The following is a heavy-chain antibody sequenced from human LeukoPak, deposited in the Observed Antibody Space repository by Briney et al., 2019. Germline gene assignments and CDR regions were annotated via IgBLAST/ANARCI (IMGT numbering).Heavy chain of an antibody. V-gene: IGHV3-73*01. CDR1: GFTFSGSA. CDR2: IRSKANNYAT. CDR3: ARRSGSFPLSYWYFDL. Sequence: GGSLRLSCAASGFTFSGSAMHWVRQASGKGLEWVGRIRSKANNYATAYAASVKGRFTISRDDSKNTAYLQMNSLRAEDTALYYCARRSGSFPLSYWYFDLWGRGTLVTVSS. J-gene: IGHJ2*01. D-gene: IGHD3-10*01.